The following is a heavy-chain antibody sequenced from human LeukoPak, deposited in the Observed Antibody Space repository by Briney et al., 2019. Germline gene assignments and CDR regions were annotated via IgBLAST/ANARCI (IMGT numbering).Heavy chain of an antibody. J-gene: IGHJ4*02. CDR1: GYSFTNYH. V-gene: IGHV5-51*01. CDR2: IYSDDSDT. D-gene: IGHD6-13*01. CDR3: ARAGAQLRDY. Sequence: GESLKISCQGSGYSFTNYHIAWARQMPGKGLEWMGIIYSDDSDTRYSPSFQGQVTISADKSISTAYLQWSSLQASDTAMYYCARAGAQLRDYWGQGTLVTVSS.